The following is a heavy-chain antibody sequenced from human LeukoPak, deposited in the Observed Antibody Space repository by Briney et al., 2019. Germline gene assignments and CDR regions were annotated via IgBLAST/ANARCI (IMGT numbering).Heavy chain of an antibody. V-gene: IGHV4-30-4*01. D-gene: IGHD1-14*01. CDR2: IYYSGSA. Sequence: SETLSLTCTVSGGSISSGDYYWSWIRQPPGKGLEWIGYIYYSGSAYYNPSLKSRVTMPVDTSKNQFSLRLSAVTAADTAVYYCARGNQFDYWGQGTLVTVSS. J-gene: IGHJ4*02. CDR3: ARGNQFDY. CDR1: GGSISSGDYY.